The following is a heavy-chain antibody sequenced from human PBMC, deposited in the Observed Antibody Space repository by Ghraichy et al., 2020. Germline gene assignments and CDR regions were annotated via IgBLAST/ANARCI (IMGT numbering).Heavy chain of an antibody. V-gene: IGHV4-39*01. J-gene: IGHJ6*02. CDR2: IYYREST. Sequence: SETLSLTCTVSGGSLSSSTYHRGWIRQPPGKGLEWIGSIYYRESTYYNPSLKSRVTISVDASKNQFSLNLSSVTAADTAVYYCRKPHSYYGMDVWGQGTTVTVSS. CDR3: RKPHSYYGMDV. D-gene: IGHD1-26*01. CDR1: GGSLSSSTYH.